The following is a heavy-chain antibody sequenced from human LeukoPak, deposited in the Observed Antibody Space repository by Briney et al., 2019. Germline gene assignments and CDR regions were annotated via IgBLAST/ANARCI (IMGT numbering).Heavy chain of an antibody. CDR1: GGSISSGSYY. CDR2: IYTSGST. CDR3: ARRGYSSSWNYYYMDV. D-gene: IGHD6-13*01. V-gene: IGHV4-61*02. J-gene: IGHJ6*03. Sequence: SQTLSLTCTVSGGSISSGSYYWSWIRQPAGKGLEWIGRIYTSGSTNYNPSLKSRVTISVDTSKSQFSLKLSSVTAADTAVYYCARRGYSSSWNYYYMDVWGKGTTVTVSS.